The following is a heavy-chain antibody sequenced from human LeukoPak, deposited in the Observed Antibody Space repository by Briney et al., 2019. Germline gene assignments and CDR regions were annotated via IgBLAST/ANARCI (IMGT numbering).Heavy chain of an antibody. J-gene: IGHJ4*02. CDR2: ISSSGSTI. Sequence: GGSLRLSCAASGFTFSSYEMNWVRQAPGKGLEWVSYISSSGSTIYYADSVKGRFTISRDNAKNSLYLQMNSLRAEDTAVYYCAREGGEWELLRTFDYWGQGSLVTVSS. CDR3: AREGGEWELLRTFDY. V-gene: IGHV3-48*03. D-gene: IGHD1-26*01. CDR1: GFTFSSYE.